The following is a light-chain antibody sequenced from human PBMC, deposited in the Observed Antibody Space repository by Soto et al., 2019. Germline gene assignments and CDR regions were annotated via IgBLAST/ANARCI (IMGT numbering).Light chain of an antibody. CDR1: GSALVNYNL. CDR2: EST. V-gene: IGLV2-23*01. J-gene: IGLJ3*02. Sequence: QSVLTQPASVSGSPGQSITISCTGTGSALVNYNLVSWYQQPPGQAPILVIYESTKRHSGVSDRFSASKSGNTASLTISWLKAEDEADYYCCSCVSGSPFDVLFGGGTKVTVL. CDR3: CSCVSGSPFDVL.